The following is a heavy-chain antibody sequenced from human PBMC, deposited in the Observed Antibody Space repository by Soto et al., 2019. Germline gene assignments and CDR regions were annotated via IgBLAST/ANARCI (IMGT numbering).Heavy chain of an antibody. Sequence: GASVKVSCKASVGTFSSYAISWVRQAPGQGLEWMGGIIPIFGTANYAQKFQGRVTITADESTSTAYMELSSLRSEDTAVYYCARASKYYDSSGVNAFDIWGQGTMVTVSS. D-gene: IGHD3-22*01. CDR3: ARASKYYDSSGVNAFDI. J-gene: IGHJ3*02. CDR2: IIPIFGTA. V-gene: IGHV1-69*13. CDR1: VGTFSSYA.